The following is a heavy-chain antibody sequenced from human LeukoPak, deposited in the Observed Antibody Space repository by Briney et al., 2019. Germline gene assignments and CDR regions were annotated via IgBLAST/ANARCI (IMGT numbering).Heavy chain of an antibody. Sequence: GESLKISCRGSGYSFTTYWIGWVRQMPGKGLEWMGIIYPGDSDTRYSPSFQGQVTMSADKSINTAYLQWSSLKASDTAMYYCARRQGCSSTSCPPDSWGQGTLVTLSS. J-gene: IGHJ4*02. CDR2: IYPGDSDT. CDR3: ARRQGCSSTSCPPDS. D-gene: IGHD2-2*01. V-gene: IGHV5-51*01. CDR1: GYSFTTYW.